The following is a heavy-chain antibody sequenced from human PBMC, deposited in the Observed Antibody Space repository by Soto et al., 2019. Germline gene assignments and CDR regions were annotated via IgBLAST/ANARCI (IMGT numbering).Heavy chain of an antibody. J-gene: IGHJ6*03. D-gene: IGHD2-2*01. CDR1: GFTFSGSA. CDR2: IRSKANSYAT. Sequence: GGSLRLSCAASGFTFSGSAMHWVRQASGKGLEWVGRIRSKANSYATAYAASVKGRFTISRDDSKNTAYLQMNSLKTEDTAVYYCTSIIASSRYCSSTSCPRNYYYYMDVWGKGTTVTVSS. CDR3: TSIIASSRYCSSTSCPRNYYYYMDV. V-gene: IGHV3-73*01.